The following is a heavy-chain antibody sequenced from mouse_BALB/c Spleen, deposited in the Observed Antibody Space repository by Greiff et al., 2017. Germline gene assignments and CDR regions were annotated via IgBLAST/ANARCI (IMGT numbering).Heavy chain of an antibody. CDR2: IYPGDGDT. V-gene: IGHV1-80*01. D-gene: IGHD2-1*01. CDR3: ARPRHGNYDAMDY. J-gene: IGHJ4*01. CDR1: GYAFSSYW. Sequence: VKLQESGAELVRPGSSVKISCKASGYAFSSYWMNWVKQRPGQGLEWIGQIYPGDGDTNYNGKFKGKATLTADKSSSTAYMQLSSLTSEDSAVYFCARPRHGNYDAMDYWGQGTSVTVSS.